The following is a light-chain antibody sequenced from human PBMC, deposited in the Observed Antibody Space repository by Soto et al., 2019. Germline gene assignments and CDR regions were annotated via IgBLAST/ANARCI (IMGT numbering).Light chain of an antibody. J-gene: IGLJ1*01. V-gene: IGLV2-14*01. CDR3: SSYTSSSSYV. CDR1: GSDVGGYNY. Sequence: QSVLAQPASVSGSPGQSITISCTGTGSDVGGYNYVSWYQQHPGKAPKLMIYEVSNRPSGVSNRFSGSKSGNMASLTISGLQADDEGDYYCSSYTSSSSYVFGSGTKGTVL. CDR2: EVS.